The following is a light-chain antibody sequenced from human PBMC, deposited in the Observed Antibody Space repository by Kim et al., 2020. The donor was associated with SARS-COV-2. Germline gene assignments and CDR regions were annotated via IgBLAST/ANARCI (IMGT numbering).Light chain of an antibody. V-gene: IGLV3-1*01. CDR2: QDI. CDR3: QTWDSNSAV. Sequence: SYELTQPPSVSVSPGQTASITCSGNNLGNRYTSWYQQRAGQSPVLVISQDIKRPSGIPERFSASNSGNTATLTISGTQTMDEADYYCQTWDSNSAVFGGGTQLTVL. J-gene: IGLJ7*01. CDR1: NLGNRY.